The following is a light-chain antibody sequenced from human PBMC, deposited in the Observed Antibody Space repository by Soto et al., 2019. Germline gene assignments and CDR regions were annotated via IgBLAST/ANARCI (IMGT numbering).Light chain of an antibody. CDR1: TSDVGGYDV. V-gene: IGLV2-23*02. Sequence: QSALTQPASVSGSPGQSITISCSGTTSDVGGYDVVSWYQQHPGKAPKRMIFEVNQRPSGVSDRFSGSQSGNTASLTSSGLQAGDEADYYCCSFAGSSTFWVFGGGTKLTVL. CDR2: EVN. J-gene: IGLJ3*02. CDR3: CSFAGSSTFWV.